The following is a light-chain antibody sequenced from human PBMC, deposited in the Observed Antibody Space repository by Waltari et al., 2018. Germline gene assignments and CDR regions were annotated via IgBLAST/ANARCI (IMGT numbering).Light chain of an antibody. V-gene: IGKV1-5*03. Sequence: DIQMTQSPSTLSASVGDRITITCLASQSISSWLAWYQQKPGKAPKLLIYKAFSLESGVPSRFSGSGSGTEFTLTISSLQPDDFATYYCQQYNSYPITFGQGTRLEIK. J-gene: IGKJ5*01. CDR1: QSISSW. CDR2: KAF. CDR3: QQYNSYPIT.